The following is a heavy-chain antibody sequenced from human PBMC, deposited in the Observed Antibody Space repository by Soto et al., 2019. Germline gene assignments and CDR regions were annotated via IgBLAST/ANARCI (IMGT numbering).Heavy chain of an antibody. Sequence: TSETLSLNCAVYGGSFSGYYWTWIRQPPGTGLEWIGEINHSGSTNYNPSLKSRVTISVDTSKNQFSLKLTSVTAADTAVYYCARDKITGLFDYWGQGTLVTVSS. V-gene: IGHV4-34*01. J-gene: IGHJ4*02. CDR1: GGSFSGYY. CDR3: ARDKITGLFDY. CDR2: INHSGST. D-gene: IGHD2-8*02.